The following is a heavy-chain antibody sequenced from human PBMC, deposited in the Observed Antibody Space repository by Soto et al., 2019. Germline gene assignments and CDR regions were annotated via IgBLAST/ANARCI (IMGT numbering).Heavy chain of an antibody. J-gene: IGHJ6*02. V-gene: IGHV3-23*01. D-gene: IGHD3-10*01. CDR3: ANPIYRGVVVNV. Sequence: VQVLESGGALVHPGGSLRLSCAASGFSFSSYAMYWVRQAPGKGLEWVSTISNSGDRYYADSVEGRFTISRDNSKDTVYLQMNSLRAEDTAVYYCANPIYRGVVVNVWGQGTTVTVSS. CDR1: GFSFSSYA. CDR2: ISNSGDR.